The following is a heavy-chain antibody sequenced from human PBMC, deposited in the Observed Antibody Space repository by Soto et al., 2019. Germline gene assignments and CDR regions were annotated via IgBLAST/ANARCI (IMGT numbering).Heavy chain of an antibody. CDR2: IIPIFGTA. Sequence: SVKVSCKASGGTFSSYAISWVRQAPGQGLEWMGGIIPIFGTANYAQKFQGRVTITADESTSTAYMELSSLRSEDTAVYYCARVLPYGDYNAPDYWGQGTLVTVSS. J-gene: IGHJ4*02. CDR1: GGTFSSYA. D-gene: IGHD4-17*01. V-gene: IGHV1-69*13. CDR3: ARVLPYGDYNAPDY.